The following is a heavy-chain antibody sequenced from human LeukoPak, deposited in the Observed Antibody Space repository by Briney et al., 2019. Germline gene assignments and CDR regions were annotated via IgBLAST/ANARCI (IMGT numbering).Heavy chain of an antibody. V-gene: IGHV3-48*03. CDR1: GFTFSSYE. J-gene: IGHJ4*02. D-gene: IGHD3-10*01. Sequence: GGSLRLSCAASGFTFSSYEMNWVRQAPGKGLEWVSYISSSGSTIYYADSVKGRFTISRDNAKNSLYLQMNSLRAEDTAVYYCARRRNYYGSADYWGQGTLVTVSS. CDR2: ISSSGSTI. CDR3: ARRRNYYGSADY.